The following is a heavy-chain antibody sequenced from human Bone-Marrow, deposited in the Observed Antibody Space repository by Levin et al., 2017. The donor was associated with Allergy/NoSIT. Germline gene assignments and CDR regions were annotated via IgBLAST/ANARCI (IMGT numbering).Heavy chain of an antibody. Sequence: SETLSLTCTVSGDSITNSAYHWDRVRQSPGKGLEWIGYYYNNGDTDYNPSLKGRVTISVDTSRNQFSLRLNSVTVADTAVYYCARNGPFYYGMDVWGQGTTVTVSS. J-gene: IGHJ6*02. CDR3: ARNGPFYYGMDV. D-gene: IGHD4-17*01. V-gene: IGHV4-30-4*01. CDR1: GDSITNSAYH. CDR2: YYNNGDT.